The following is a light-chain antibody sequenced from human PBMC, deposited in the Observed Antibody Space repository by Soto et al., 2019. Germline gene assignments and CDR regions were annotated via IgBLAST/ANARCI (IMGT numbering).Light chain of an antibody. Sequence: QSVLTQPPSVSAAPGQKVTISCSGGSSNIGNYYVSWYQQLPGVAPKLLIFASDKRPSGIPDRFSGSQSGASGTLDITGLQTGDEADYCCGSWDGSLNTYVFGTGTKVTVL. CDR3: GSWDGSLNTYV. V-gene: IGLV1-51*01. CDR2: ASD. J-gene: IGLJ1*01. CDR1: SSNIGNYY.